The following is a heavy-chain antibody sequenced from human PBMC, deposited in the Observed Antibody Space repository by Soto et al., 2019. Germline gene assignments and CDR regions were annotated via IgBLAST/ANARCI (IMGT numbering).Heavy chain of an antibody. CDR3: ARSQGSSTSLEIYYYYYYGMDV. D-gene: IGHD2-2*01. V-gene: IGHV1-69*01. CDR2: IIPIPGTA. Sequence: QVQLVQSGAEVKKPGSSVKVSCKASGGTFSSYAISWVRQAPGQGLEWMGGIIPIPGTANYAQKCQGRVTITADESTSPAYMELSSLRSEDTAVYYCARSQGSSTSLEIYYYYYYGMDVWGQGTTVTVSS. CDR1: GGTFSSYA. J-gene: IGHJ6*02.